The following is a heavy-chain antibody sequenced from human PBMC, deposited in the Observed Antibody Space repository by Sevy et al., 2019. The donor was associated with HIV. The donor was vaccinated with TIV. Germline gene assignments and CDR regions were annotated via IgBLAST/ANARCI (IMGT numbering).Heavy chain of an antibody. CDR3: GTIASAHFFGMDV. J-gene: IGHJ6*02. CDR1: GGSLSVYS. CDR2: VNHSGNT. D-gene: IGHD6-13*01. V-gene: IGHV4-34*01. Sequence: SETLSLTCAVYGGSLSVYSWIWIRQPPGKGLEWIGEVNHSGNTNYNQPLRSRVNILVDAYKNQFSLKLTSVTAADTAVYYCGTIASAHFFGMDVWGQGTTVTVSS.